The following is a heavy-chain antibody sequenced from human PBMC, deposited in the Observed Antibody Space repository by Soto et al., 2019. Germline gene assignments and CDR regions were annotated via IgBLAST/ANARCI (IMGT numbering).Heavy chain of an antibody. CDR1: GFTFSSYA. D-gene: IGHD3-10*01. CDR3: AKNYYGSGTVLPVHFDY. Sequence: GGSLRLSCAASGFTFSSYAMSWVRQAPGKGLEWVSAISGSGGSTYYADSVKGRFTISRDNSKNTLYLQMNSLRAEDTAVYYCAKNYYGSGTVLPVHFDYWGQGTLVTVSS. CDR2: ISGSGGST. J-gene: IGHJ4*02. V-gene: IGHV3-23*01.